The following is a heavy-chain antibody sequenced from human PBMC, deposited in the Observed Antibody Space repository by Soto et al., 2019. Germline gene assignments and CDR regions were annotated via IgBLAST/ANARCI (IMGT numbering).Heavy chain of an antibody. J-gene: IGHJ6*02. Sequence: SETLSLTCTVSGGSISSGDYYWSWIRQPPGKGLEWIGYIYYSGSTYYNPSLKSRVTISVDTSKNQFSLKLSSVTAADTAVYYCAREPAGSGYYSLPYYYGMDVWGQGTTVTVSS. D-gene: IGHD3-3*01. CDR3: AREPAGSGYYSLPYYYGMDV. CDR2: IYYSGST. CDR1: GGSISSGDYY. V-gene: IGHV4-30-4*01.